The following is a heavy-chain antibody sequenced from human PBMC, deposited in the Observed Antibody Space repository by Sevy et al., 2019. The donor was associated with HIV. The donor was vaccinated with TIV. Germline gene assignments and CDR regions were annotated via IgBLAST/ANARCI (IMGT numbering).Heavy chain of an antibody. J-gene: IGHJ4*02. CDR1: GGSVSAYY. CDR2: IYHSGST. V-gene: IGHV4-4*07. Sequence: SETLSLTCTVSGGSVSAYYWDWIRQPAGKGLEWIGRIYHSGSTNYSPSLKSRLTMSIDTSKNQFSLNLRSVTAADTAVYYCARDPGSYFDSWGQGILVTVSS. CDR3: ARDPGSYFDS.